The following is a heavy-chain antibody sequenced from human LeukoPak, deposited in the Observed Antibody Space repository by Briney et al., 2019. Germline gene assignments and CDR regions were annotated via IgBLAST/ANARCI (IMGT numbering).Heavy chain of an antibody. J-gene: IGHJ6*03. CDR1: GYSISSGYY. Sequence: PSETLSLTCAVSGYSISSGYYWGWFRQPPGKGLGWIGCMYHSGSTYYKPSLKSRVTSSVDTSKNQFSLKLSSVTAADTAVYYCARQGGSSSPYYYYYMDVWGKGTTVTVSS. CDR3: ARQGGSSSPYYYYYMDV. V-gene: IGHV4-38-2*01. D-gene: IGHD6-13*01. CDR2: MYHSGST.